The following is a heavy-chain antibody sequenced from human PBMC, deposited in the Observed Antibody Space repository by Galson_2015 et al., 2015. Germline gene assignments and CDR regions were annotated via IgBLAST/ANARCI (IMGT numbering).Heavy chain of an antibody. D-gene: IGHD2-2*01. CDR3: TRDRPRVYCSSTSIDFDFGMDV. V-gene: IGHV3-11*01. CDR2: ISSSGSTI. CDR1: GFTFSNDY. Sequence: SLRLSCAASGFTFSNDYMSWVRQAPGKGLEWVSYISSSGSTIYYADSVKGRFTISRDNAKNSLYLQMNSLRAEDTAVYYCTRDRPRVYCSSTSIDFDFGMDVWGQGTLVTVSS. J-gene: IGHJ6*02.